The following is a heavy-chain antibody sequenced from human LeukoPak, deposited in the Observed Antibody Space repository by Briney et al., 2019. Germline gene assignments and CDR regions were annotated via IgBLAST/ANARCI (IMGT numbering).Heavy chain of an antibody. D-gene: IGHD4-23*01. CDR2: INPNSGGT. Sequence: ASVKVSCKASGYTFTGYYMHWVRQAPGQGLEWMGWINPNSGGTNYAQKFQGRVTMTRDTSISTVYMELSRLRSDDTAVYYCAREYGGNSAWFDPWGQGTLVTVFS. CDR1: GYTFTGYY. J-gene: IGHJ5*02. CDR3: AREYGGNSAWFDP. V-gene: IGHV1-2*02.